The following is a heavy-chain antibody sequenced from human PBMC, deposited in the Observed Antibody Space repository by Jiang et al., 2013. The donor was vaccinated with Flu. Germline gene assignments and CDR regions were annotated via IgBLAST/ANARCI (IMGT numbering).Heavy chain of an antibody. Sequence: QLVESGAEVKKPGSSVKVSCKASGGTFSSYAISWVRQAPGQGLEWMGGIIPIFGTANYAQKFQGRVTITADKSTSTAYMELSSLRSEDTAVYYCARSPLGESGATNAFDIWGQGTMVTVSS. CDR2: IIPIFGTA. J-gene: IGHJ3*02. D-gene: IGHD1-26*01. CDR1: GGTFSSYA. V-gene: IGHV1-69*06. CDR3: ARSPLGESGATNAFDI.